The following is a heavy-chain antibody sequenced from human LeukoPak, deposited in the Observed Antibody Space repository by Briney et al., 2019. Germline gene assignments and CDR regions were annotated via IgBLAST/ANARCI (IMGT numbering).Heavy chain of an antibody. CDR1: GFTFSSYG. V-gene: IGHV3-30*02. D-gene: IGHD3-10*01. J-gene: IGHJ6*02. CDR3: ANDSLFFSSGSLHYYYGMDV. Sequence: GGSLRLSCAASGFTFSSYGMHWVRQAPGKGLEWVAFIRYDGSNKYYADSVKGRFTISRDNSKNTLYLQMNSLRAEDTAVYYCANDSLFFSSGSLHYYYGMDVWGQGTTVTVSS. CDR2: IRYDGSNK.